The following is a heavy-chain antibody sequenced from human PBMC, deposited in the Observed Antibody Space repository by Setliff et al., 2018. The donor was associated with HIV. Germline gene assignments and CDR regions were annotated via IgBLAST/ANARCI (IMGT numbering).Heavy chain of an antibody. CDR2: LSYRGTT. V-gene: IGHV4-39*01. D-gene: IGHD3-9*01. J-gene: IGHJ4*02. Sequence: SETLSLTCTVSGGSVSTSTYYWGWIRQPPGKGLEYIGTLSYRGTTHYNPSLKSRIALSIDSSKNQFSLNLHFVTATDSALYYCATTRPISTGYPGFLDSWGQGIVVTVSS. CDR3: ATTRPISTGYPGFLDS. CDR1: GGSVSTSTYY.